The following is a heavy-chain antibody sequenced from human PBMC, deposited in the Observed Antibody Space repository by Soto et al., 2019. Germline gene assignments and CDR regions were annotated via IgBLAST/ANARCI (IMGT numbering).Heavy chain of an antibody. CDR2: ISHDGSTK. CDR3: ARSIVGAPDKYYYYYGMDV. Sequence: GGSLRLSCAASGFTFSTNGMHWVRQAPGKGLEWVAVISHDGSTKDYGDSVKGRFTISRDNSKNTLYLQMNSLRAEDTAVYYCARSIVGAPDKYYYYYGMDVWGQGTTVTVSS. CDR1: GFTFSTNG. D-gene: IGHD1-26*01. J-gene: IGHJ6*02. V-gene: IGHV3-30*03.